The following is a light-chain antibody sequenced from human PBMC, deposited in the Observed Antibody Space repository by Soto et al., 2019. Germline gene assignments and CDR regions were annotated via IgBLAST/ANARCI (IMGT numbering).Light chain of an antibody. CDR2: DAS. J-gene: IGKJ4*01. CDR3: QQRSNRPLT. CDR1: QSVSSY. Sequence: EIVLTQSPATLSLSLGARATLSCRASQSVSSYLAWYQQKPGQAPRLLIYDASNRATGVPARFSGSGSGTDFTLTISSLAPEDFAVYYCQQRSNRPLTFGGGTKVDIK. V-gene: IGKV3-11*01.